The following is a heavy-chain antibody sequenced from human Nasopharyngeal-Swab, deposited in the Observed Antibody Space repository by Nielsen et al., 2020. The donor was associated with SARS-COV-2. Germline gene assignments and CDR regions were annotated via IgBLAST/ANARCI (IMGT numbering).Heavy chain of an antibody. CDR2: ISGSGAIT. Sequence: GESLKISCAASEFTFSSYAMTWVRQAPGKGLEWVSAISGSGAITYYADSVKGRFTISRDNSRNTLYLQMNSLRAEDTAVYYCAKDDISVWYGGYFYYSMDVWGQGTTVTVSS. J-gene: IGHJ6*02. CDR3: AKDDISVWYGGYFYYSMDV. D-gene: IGHD6-19*01. V-gene: IGHV3-23*01. CDR1: EFTFSSYA.